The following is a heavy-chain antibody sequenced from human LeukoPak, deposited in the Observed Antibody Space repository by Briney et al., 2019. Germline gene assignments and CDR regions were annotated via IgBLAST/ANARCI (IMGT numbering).Heavy chain of an antibody. CDR2: IYYSGST. CDR1: GGSISSYY. V-gene: IGHV4-59*01. J-gene: IGHJ4*02. D-gene: IGHD6-13*01. Sequence: SETLSLTCTVSGGSISSYYWSWIRQPPGKGLEWIGYIYYSGSTNYNPPLKSRVTISVDTSKNQFSLKLSSVTAADTAVYYCARSSYSSSSYYFDYWGQGTLVTVSS. CDR3: ARSSYSSSSYYFDY.